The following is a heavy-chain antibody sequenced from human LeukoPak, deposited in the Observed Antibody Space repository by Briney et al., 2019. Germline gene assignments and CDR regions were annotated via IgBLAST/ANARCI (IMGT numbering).Heavy chain of an antibody. Sequence: GGSLRLSCAASGFTVSSNYMSWVRQAPGKGLEWVSVIYSGGSTYYADSVKGRFTISRDNSKNTLYLQMNSLRAEDTAVYYCAREPGVATMGYFDYWGQGTLVTVSS. D-gene: IGHD3-3*01. CDR2: IYSGGST. CDR1: GFTVSSNY. V-gene: IGHV3-53*01. J-gene: IGHJ4*02. CDR3: AREPGVATMGYFDY.